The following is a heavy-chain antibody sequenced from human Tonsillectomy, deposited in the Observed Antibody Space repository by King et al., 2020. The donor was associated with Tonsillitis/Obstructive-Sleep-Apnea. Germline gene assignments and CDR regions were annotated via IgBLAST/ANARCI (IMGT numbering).Heavy chain of an antibody. CDR2: INPSGGST. CDR1: GYTFTTYY. CDR3: ARAQTAWVWFDP. Sequence: QLVQSGAEVKKPGASVKVSCKASGYTFTTYYMHWVRQAPGQGLEWMGIINPSGGSTSYSQKFQGRVTMTRDTSTSTVYMELSSLRSEDTAVYYCARAQTAWVWFDPWGQGTLVTVSS. V-gene: IGHV1-46*01. D-gene: IGHD2-21*01. J-gene: IGHJ5*02.